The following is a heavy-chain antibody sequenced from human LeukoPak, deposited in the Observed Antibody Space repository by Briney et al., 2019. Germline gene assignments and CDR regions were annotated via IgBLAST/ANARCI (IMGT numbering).Heavy chain of an antibody. D-gene: IGHD2-15*01. V-gene: IGHV4-39*07. J-gene: IGHJ5*02. CDR1: GGSISSSSYY. CDR3: ARNAPRIVVVVAATHWFDP. Sequence: SETLSLTCTVSGGSISSSSYYWGWIRQPPGKGLEWIGSIYHSGSTYYNPSLKSRVTISVDTSKNQFSLKLSSVTAADTAVYYCARNAPRIVVVVAATHWFDPWGQGTLVTVSS. CDR2: IYHSGST.